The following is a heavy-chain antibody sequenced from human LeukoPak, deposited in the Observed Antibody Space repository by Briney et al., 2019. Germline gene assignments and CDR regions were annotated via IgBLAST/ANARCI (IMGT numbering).Heavy chain of an antibody. D-gene: IGHD2-15*01. CDR1: GDSISSSSYY. V-gene: IGHV4-39*07. J-gene: IGHJ5*02. CDR3: ARGKRYCSGGSCLGGFDP. CDR2: IYYSGST. Sequence: SKTLSLTCTVSGDSISSSSYYWGWIRQPPGKGLEWIGSIYYSGSTYYNPSLKSRVTISVDTSKNHLSLKLSSVTAADTAVYYCARGKRYCSGGSCLGGFDPWGQGTLVTVSS.